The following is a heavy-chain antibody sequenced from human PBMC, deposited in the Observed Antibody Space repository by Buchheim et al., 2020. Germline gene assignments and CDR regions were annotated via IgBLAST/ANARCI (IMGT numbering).Heavy chain of an antibody. V-gene: IGHV3-33*01. Sequence: QVQLVESGGGVVQPGRSLRLSCAASGFTFSSYGMHWVRQAPGKGLEWVAVLWYDGSNKYYADSVKGRFTISRDNSKNTLYLQMNSLRAEDTAVYYCARSYSRDYYYYYYGMDVWGQGTT. D-gene: IGHD6-13*01. J-gene: IGHJ6*02. CDR2: LWYDGSNK. CDR1: GFTFSSYG. CDR3: ARSYSRDYYYYYYGMDV.